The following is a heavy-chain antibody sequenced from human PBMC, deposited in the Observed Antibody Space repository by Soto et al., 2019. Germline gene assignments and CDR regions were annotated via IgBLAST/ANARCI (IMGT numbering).Heavy chain of an antibody. Sequence: GASVKVSCKASGGTFSSYTISWVRQAPGQGLEWMGRIIPILGIANYAQKFRGRVTITADKSTSTAYMELSSLRSEDTAVYYCARDQFAGIAVAGIQNYFDYWGQGTLVTVSS. V-gene: IGHV1-69*04. CDR3: ARDQFAGIAVAGIQNYFDY. CDR1: GGTFSSYT. CDR2: IIPILGIA. J-gene: IGHJ4*02. D-gene: IGHD6-19*01.